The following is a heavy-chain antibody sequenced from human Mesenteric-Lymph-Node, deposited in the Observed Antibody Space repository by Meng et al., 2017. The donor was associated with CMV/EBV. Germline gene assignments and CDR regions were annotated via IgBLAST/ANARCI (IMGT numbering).Heavy chain of an antibody. D-gene: IGHD2-2*02. CDR3: AKDLDTYRYTPSSPFDY. CDR2: ISYDGSNQ. CDR1: GFTFSNYA. J-gene: IGHJ4*02. Sequence: GESLKISCAASGFTFSNYAMQWVRQAPGKGLEWVAVISYDGSNQYYADSVKGRFTISRDNSKNTLYLQMNSQRAEDTAVYYCAKDLDTYRYTPSSPFDYWGQGTLVTVSS. V-gene: IGHV3-30*04.